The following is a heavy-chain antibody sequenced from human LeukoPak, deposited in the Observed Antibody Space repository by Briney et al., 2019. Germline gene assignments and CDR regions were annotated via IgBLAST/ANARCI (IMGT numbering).Heavy chain of an antibody. V-gene: IGHV4-34*01. CDR1: GWSFSSYY. Sequence: SETLSVTCAVYGWSFSSYYWTWIRQRPGKGLEWIGEVNHSGSTNYNPSLKSRVTISVDTSKNQFSLKLSSVTAADTAVYYCARSRRDSSSWYSTYYYYGMDVWGQGTTVTVSS. D-gene: IGHD6-13*01. CDR2: VNHSGST. CDR3: ARSRRDSSSWYSTYYYYGMDV. J-gene: IGHJ6*02.